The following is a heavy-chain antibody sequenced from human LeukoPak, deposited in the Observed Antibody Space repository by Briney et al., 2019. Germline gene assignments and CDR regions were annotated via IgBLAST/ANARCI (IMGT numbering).Heavy chain of an antibody. CDR3: ARKVNAAPYYYYGMDV. CDR1: GGSISSYY. D-gene: IGHD2-15*01. J-gene: IGHJ6*02. V-gene: IGHV4-59*12. Sequence: PSETLSLTCTVSGGSISSYYWSWTRQPPGKGLEWIGYIYYSGSTNYNPSLKSRVTISVDTSKNQFSLKLSSVTAADTAVYYCARKVNAAPYYYYGMDVWGQGTTVTVSS. CDR2: IYYSGST.